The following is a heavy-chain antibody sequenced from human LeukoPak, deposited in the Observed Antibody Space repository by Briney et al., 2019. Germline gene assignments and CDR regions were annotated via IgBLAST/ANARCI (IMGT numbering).Heavy chain of an antibody. CDR2: ISWNSGSI. CDR1: GFTFDDYA. D-gene: IGHD6-13*01. Sequence: GRSLRLSCAASGFTFDDYAMHWVRQAPGKGLEWVSGISWNSGSIGYADSVKGRFTISRDNAKNSLYLQMNSLRAEDTAVYYCARIMNSSPDYWGQGTLVTVSS. V-gene: IGHV3-9*01. J-gene: IGHJ4*02. CDR3: ARIMNSSPDY.